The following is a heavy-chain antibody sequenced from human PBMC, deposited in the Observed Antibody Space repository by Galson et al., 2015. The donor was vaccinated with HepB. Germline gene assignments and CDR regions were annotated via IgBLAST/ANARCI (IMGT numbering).Heavy chain of an antibody. J-gene: IGHJ4*02. CDR3: ARVVITFGGVIPNSYYFDY. Sequence: VKVSCKASGGTFSSYAISWVRQAPGQGLEWMGGIIPIFGTANYAQKFQGRVTITADESTSTAYMELSSLRSEDTAVYYCARVVITFGGVIPNSYYFDYWGQGTLVTVSS. D-gene: IGHD3-16*02. CDR2: IIPIFGTA. CDR1: GGTFSSYA. V-gene: IGHV1-69*13.